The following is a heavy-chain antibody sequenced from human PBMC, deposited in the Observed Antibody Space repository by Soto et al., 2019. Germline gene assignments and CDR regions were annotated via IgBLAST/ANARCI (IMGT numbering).Heavy chain of an antibody. CDR1: GGSISSGDYY. J-gene: IGHJ6*02. CDR3: LIDLWGYCGTDCYPMDV. CDR2: IYYSGST. D-gene: IGHD2-21*02. Sequence: SETLSLTCTVSGGSISSGDYYWSWIGQPPGKGLEWIGYIYYSGSTYYNPSLKSRVTISVDTSKNQFSLKLSSGTAADTAVYYCLIDLWGYCGTDCYPMDVWGQGTTVTVSS. V-gene: IGHV4-30-4*01.